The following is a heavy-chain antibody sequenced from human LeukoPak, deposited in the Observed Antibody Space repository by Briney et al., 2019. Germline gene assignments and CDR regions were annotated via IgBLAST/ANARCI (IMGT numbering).Heavy chain of an antibody. CDR3: AAGDYGNDSSGYNDY. J-gene: IGHJ4*02. V-gene: IGHV1-69*05. D-gene: IGHD3-22*01. Sequence: SVKVSCKASGGTFSSYAISWVRQAPGQGLEWMGGIIPIFGTANYAQKFQGGVTITTDESTSTAYMELSSLRSEDTAVYYCAAGDYGNDSSGYNDYWGQGTLVTVSS. CDR1: GGTFSSYA. CDR2: IIPIFGTA.